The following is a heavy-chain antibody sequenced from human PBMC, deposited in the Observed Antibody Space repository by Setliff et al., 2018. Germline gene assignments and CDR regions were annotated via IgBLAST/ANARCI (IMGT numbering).Heavy chain of an antibody. J-gene: IGHJ5*01. CDR3: VGRDFSGGDS. V-gene: IGHV4-4*08. Sequence: SETLSLTCTVSGGSISSYYWSWIRQPPWKGLEWIGYIYTSGSTNYNPSLKSRVTISVDTSNKSFSLNLFSVTAADTAVYYCVGRDFSGGDSWGHGTLVTVSS. D-gene: IGHD6-25*01. CDR1: GGSISSYY. CDR2: IYTSGST.